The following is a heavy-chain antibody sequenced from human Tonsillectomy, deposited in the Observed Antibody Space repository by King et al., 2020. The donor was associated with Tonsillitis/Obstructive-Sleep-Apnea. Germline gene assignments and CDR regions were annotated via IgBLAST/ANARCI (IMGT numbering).Heavy chain of an antibody. CDR1: GGSFSGYY. J-gene: IGHJ4*02. CDR2: INHSGST. V-gene: IGHV4-34*01. D-gene: IGHD6-19*01. Sequence: VQLPQWGAGLLKPSETLSLTCAVYGGSFSGYYWSWIRRPPGKGLEWIGEINHSGSTNYNPSLKSRVTISVDTSKNQFSLKLSSVTAADTAVYYCARGGGMAISRSGWYDYWGQGTLVTVSS. CDR3: ARGGGMAISRSGWYDY.